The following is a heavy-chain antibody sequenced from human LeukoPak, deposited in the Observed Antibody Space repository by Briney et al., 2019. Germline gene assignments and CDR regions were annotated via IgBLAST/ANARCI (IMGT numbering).Heavy chain of an antibody. CDR1: GGSISSGDYY. Sequence: SQTLSLTCTVSGGSISSGDYYWSWVRQPPGKGLEWIGYIYYSGSTNYNPSLKSRVTISVDTSKNQFSLKLSSVTAADTAVYYCARVAFIAAAGTWWFDPWGQGTLVTVSS. CDR2: IYYSGST. V-gene: IGHV4-61*08. CDR3: ARVAFIAAAGTWWFDP. J-gene: IGHJ5*02. D-gene: IGHD6-13*01.